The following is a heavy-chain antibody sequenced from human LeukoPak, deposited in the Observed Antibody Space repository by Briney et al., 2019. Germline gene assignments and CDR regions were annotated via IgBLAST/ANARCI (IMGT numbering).Heavy chain of an antibody. CDR2: INSDGSSR. D-gene: IGHD3-22*01. J-gene: IGHJ4*02. CDR3: ARGRPDSSDYSSLFDY. V-gene: IGHV3-74*01. Sequence: PGGSLRLSCAASGFTFSNYWMSWVRQAPGKGLVWVSRINSDGSSRHYADSVKGRFTISRDNAKNTLHLQMTSLRAEDTAVYYCARGRPDSSDYSSLFDYWGRGILVTVSS. CDR1: GFTFSNYW.